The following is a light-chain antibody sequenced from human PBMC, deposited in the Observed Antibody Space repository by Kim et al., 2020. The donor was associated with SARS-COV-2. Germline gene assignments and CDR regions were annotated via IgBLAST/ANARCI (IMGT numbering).Light chain of an antibody. J-gene: IGKJ2*01. CDR3: QQRSNWPYT. CDR2: DAS. V-gene: IGKV3-11*01. Sequence: SFYPGERATRSHKDSQRVSSNLARYQQKPGQAPRLLIYDASNRATGIPARFSGSASGTDFTLPSSSLEPEDFAVYYCQQRSNWPYTFGQGTKLEI. CDR1: QRVSSN.